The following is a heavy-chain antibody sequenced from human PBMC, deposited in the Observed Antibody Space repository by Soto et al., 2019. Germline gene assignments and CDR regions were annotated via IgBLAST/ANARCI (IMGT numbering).Heavy chain of an antibody. V-gene: IGHV3-23*01. CDR3: AKTHYSSFCGGGNCSDSDY. Sequence: EVQLLESGGGLVQPGGSLRLSCSASEFTFSSCAMSWVRQAPGKGLEWVAAINGGGDDTYYTNSVRGRFTISRDNSKSMLYVHMNSLRSDDTAVYYCAKTHYSSFCGGGNCSDSDYRGQGSRVNVSS. D-gene: IGHD2-15*01. J-gene: IGHJ4*02. CDR1: EFTFSSCA. CDR2: INGGGDDT.